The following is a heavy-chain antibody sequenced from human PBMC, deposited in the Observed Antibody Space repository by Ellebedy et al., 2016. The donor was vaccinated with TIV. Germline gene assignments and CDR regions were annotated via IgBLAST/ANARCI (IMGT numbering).Heavy chain of an antibody. V-gene: IGHV1-69*04. CDR2: IIPILGIS. CDR3: ARAPPPRGDRSADAFDI. D-gene: IGHD7-27*01. CDR1: GGTFNSFA. J-gene: IGHJ3*02. Sequence: ASVKVSCKASGGTFNSFAINWVRQAPRQGLEWMGRIIPILGISNYAQQFQGRVTITADKSTSTAYMELTSLRSEDTALYYCARAPPPRGDRSADAFDIWGQGTMVTVSS.